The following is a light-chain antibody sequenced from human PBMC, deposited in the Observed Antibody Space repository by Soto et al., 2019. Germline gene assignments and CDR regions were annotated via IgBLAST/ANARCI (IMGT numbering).Light chain of an antibody. CDR1: QSVSSN. CDR3: QQYNNGPPTWT. V-gene: IGKV3-15*01. Sequence: EIVMTQSPATLSVSPGERATLSCRASQSVSSNIAWYQQKPGQAPRLLVYGASTRATGIPARFSGSGSGTEFTLTISSLQSEDFAVYYCQQYNNGPPTWTFGQGTRVEIK. CDR2: GAS. J-gene: IGKJ1*01.